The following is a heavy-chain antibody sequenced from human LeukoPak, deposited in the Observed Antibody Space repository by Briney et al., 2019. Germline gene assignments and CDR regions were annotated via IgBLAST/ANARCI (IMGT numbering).Heavy chain of an antibody. J-gene: IGHJ4*02. CDR2: MNPHSGNT. V-gene: IGHV1-8*01. D-gene: IGHD2-2*01. CDR3: VRGFRSDTSGRKFDC. CDR1: GYTFTTYD. Sequence: ASVKVSYKASGYTFTTYDINWVRLATGQGLEWMGWMNPHSGNTGFAQNFQGRVAMTRNTSIDTAYMELSSLRVEDTAVYYCVRGFRSDTSGRKFDCWGQGTLVTVSS.